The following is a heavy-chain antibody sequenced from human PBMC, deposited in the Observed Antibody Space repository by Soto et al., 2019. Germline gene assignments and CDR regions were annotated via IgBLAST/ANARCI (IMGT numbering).Heavy chain of an antibody. CDR3: AREGSRPYYYYGMDV. CDR2: INPNSGNT. Sequence: ASVKVSCKASGYTFTSYDINWVRQAPGQGLEWMGWINPNSGNTNYAQKFQGRVTMTRDTSISTAYMELSRLRSDDTAVYYCAREGSRPYYYYGMDVWGQGTTVTVSS. J-gene: IGHJ6*02. CDR1: GYTFTSYD. V-gene: IGHV1-2*02. D-gene: IGHD1-1*01.